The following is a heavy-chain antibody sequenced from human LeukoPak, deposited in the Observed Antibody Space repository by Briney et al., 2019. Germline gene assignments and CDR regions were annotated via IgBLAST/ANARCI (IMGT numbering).Heavy chain of an antibody. J-gene: IGHJ5*02. CDR3: VRSMSGRNDL. Sequence: GGSLRLSCAGPGFTFSNYWVHWVRQAPGKGLVWVSRINVEGTRTDYADSVRGRFTISRDNAKNTLYLQMNGLTAEDTAIYYCVRSMSGRNDLWGQGTLVSVSA. CDR2: INVEGTRT. V-gene: IGHV3-74*01. D-gene: IGHD3-3*01. CDR1: GFTFSNYW.